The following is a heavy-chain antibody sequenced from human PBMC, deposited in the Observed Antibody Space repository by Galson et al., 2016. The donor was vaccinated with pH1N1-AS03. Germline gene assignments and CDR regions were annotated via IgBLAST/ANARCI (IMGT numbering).Heavy chain of an antibody. CDR2: IYLRGST. CDR1: GDSVSGGHW. J-gene: IGHJ6*02. Sequence: ETLSLTCAVSGDSVSGGHWWTWVRQSPGKGLEWIGYIYLRGSTDYNPSLADRVIISADRSTNDFSLTLSSVTAADTAVYYCARVLTPGYFHTMDVWGRGTTVTASS. V-gene: IGHV4-4*02. CDR3: ARVLTPGYFHTMDV. D-gene: IGHD2/OR15-2a*01.